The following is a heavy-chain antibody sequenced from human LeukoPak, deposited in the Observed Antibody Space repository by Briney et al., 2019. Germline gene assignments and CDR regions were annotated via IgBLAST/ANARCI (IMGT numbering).Heavy chain of an antibody. V-gene: IGHV1-69*13. J-gene: IGHJ4*02. CDR2: IIPIFGTA. CDR1: GGTFSSYA. D-gene: IGHD3-22*01. Sequence: GASVKVSCKASGGTFSSYAISWVRQAPGQGLEWMGGIIPIFGTANYAQKFQGRVTITADESTSTAYMELSSLRSEDTAVYYCASFSTRYYYGSSGYYYWDYWGQGTLVTVSS. CDR3: ASFSTRYYYGSSGYYYWDY.